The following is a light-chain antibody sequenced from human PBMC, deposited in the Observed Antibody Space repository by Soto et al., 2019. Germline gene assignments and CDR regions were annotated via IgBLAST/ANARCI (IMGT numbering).Light chain of an antibody. CDR1: QSVSSN. J-gene: IGKJ1*01. CDR2: GAS. V-gene: IGKV3-15*01. Sequence: EIVMTQSPATLSVSPGERATLSCRASQSVSSNLAWYQQQPGQAPRLLIYGASTRATGIPARFSGSGSGTEFTLTISSLQSEDFAVYYCQQYNNWPPGKFGQGTKVEIK. CDR3: QQYNNWPPGK.